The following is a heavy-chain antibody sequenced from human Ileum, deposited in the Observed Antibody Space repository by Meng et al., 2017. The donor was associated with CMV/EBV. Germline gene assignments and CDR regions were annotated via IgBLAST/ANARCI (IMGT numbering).Heavy chain of an antibody. CDR2: IKQDGSEK. CDR3: AKAGRSSSGYYGKDV. D-gene: IGHD6-6*01. V-gene: IGHV3-7*03. Sequence: GESLKISCAASGFTFSSYWMSWVRQAPGKGLEWVANIKQDGSEKYYVDSVKGRFTISRDNAKNSLYLQMNSLRAEDTALYYCAKAGRSSSGYYGKDVWGQGTTVTVSS. J-gene: IGHJ6*02. CDR1: GFTFSSYW.